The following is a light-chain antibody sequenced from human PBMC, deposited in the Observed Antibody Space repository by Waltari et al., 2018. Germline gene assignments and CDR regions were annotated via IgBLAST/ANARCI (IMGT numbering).Light chain of an antibody. Sequence: VLTHSPGTLSLSPGERATLSCRASQSVGMALAWYQQKPGQVPRLLIYDASIRATGVPDRFSGSGSGTDFSLTISRLEPEDVAVYNCQHYVRLPVTFGQGTKVE. CDR2: DAS. J-gene: IGKJ1*01. V-gene: IGKV3-20*01. CDR1: QSVGMA. CDR3: QHYVRLPVT.